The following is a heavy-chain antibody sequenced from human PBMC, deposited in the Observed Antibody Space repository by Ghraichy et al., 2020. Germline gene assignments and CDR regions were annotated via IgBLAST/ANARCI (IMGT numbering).Heavy chain of an antibody. CDR3: ARVPAYYGMDV. CDR1: GFTFSSFS. CDR2: IRPTSNAI. J-gene: IGHJ6*02. V-gene: IGHV3-48*02. Sequence: GGSLRLSCAASGFTFSSFSMNWVRQAPGKGPEWVSYIRPTSNAIYYADSVKGRFTISRDNAKNSLYLQMNILRDEDTAVYYCARVPAYYGMDVWGQGTTVTVSS.